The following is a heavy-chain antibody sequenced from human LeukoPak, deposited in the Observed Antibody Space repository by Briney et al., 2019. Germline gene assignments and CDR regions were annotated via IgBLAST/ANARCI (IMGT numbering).Heavy chain of an antibody. Sequence: PGGSLRLSCAASGFTFSSYWISWVRQAPGKGLEWVANIKQDGSEKYYVDSVKGRFTISRDNAKNSLYLQMNSLRAEDTAVYYCARESRDWNGRRYYFDYWGQGTLVTVSS. J-gene: IGHJ4*02. CDR3: ARESRDWNGRRYYFDY. D-gene: IGHD1-1*01. CDR2: IKQDGSEK. CDR1: GFTFSSYW. V-gene: IGHV3-7*01.